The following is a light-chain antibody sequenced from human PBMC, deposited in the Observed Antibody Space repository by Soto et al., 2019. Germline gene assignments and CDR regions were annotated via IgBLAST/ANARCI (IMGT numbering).Light chain of an antibody. J-gene: IGKJ2*01. Sequence: DIQMTQSPSSLSASVGDRVTITCQASQDIRKYLNWYQQKPGKAPKLLIYDESNLETGVPSRFSGSETGSAFTFTISSLQPEDIATYYCQQYYDIPYTFGQGTNLEI. CDR1: QDIRKY. V-gene: IGKV1-33*01. CDR3: QQYYDIPYT. CDR2: DES.